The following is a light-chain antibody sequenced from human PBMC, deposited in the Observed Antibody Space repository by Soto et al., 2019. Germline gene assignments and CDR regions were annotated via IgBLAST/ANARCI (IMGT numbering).Light chain of an antibody. Sequence: EIVMTQSPGTLSLSPGETATLSCRASQTIGRNYLAWYQQKPGQAPRLLIYGISTRAADIPARFSGSGSGTDFTLTISSLQSEDFAVYYRKQHSKWPITLGQGTRLEIK. CDR2: GIS. CDR3: KQHSKWPIT. V-gene: IGKV3-15*01. CDR1: QTIGRN. J-gene: IGKJ5*01.